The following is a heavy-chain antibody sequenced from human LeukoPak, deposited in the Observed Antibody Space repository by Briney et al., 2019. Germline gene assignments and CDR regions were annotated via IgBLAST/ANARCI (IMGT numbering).Heavy chain of an antibody. J-gene: IGHJ6*02. Sequence: GGSLRLSCAASGFTFSSYAMSWVRQAPGKGLEWVSAISGSGGSTYYADSVKGRFTISRDNSKNTLYLQMNSLRAEDTAVYCCAKEEPYAIGYYYYYGMDVWGQGTTVTVSS. V-gene: IGHV3-23*01. CDR3: AKEEPYAIGYYYYYGMDV. CDR1: GFTFSSYA. CDR2: ISGSGGST. D-gene: IGHD2-8*01.